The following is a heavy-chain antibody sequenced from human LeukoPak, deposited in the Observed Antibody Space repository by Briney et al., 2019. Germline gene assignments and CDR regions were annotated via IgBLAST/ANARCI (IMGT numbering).Heavy chain of an antibody. Sequence: GGSLRLSCAVSGFTFSDYWMNWVRQAPGKGLEWVASIRQDGGEKSYVDSVKGRFTISGDNTKRSLYLQMSSLRAEDTAVYYCARDGTAAGLYFDLWAQGTLVTVSS. D-gene: IGHD6-13*01. CDR1: GFTFSDYW. CDR3: ARDGTAAGLYFDL. CDR2: IRQDGGEK. J-gene: IGHJ4*01. V-gene: IGHV3-7*01.